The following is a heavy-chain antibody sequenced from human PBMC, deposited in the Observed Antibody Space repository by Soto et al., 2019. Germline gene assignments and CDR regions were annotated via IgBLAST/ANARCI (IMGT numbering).Heavy chain of an antibody. V-gene: IGHV1-3*01. Sequence: GASVKVSCKASGYTFTSYALHWMRQAPGQRLEWMGWINGGNDNTKFSQKFQGRVSITRDTSANTAYMELSSLRSADTAVYYCARRDGTYQGWFDPWGQGTLVTSPQ. J-gene: IGHJ5*01. CDR2: INGGNDNT. D-gene: IGHD1-26*01. CDR3: ARRDGTYQGWFDP. CDR1: GYTFTSYA.